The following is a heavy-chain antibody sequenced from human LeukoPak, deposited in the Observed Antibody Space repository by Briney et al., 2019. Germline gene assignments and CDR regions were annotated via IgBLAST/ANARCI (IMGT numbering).Heavy chain of an antibody. CDR1: GGSFSGYY. V-gene: IGHV4-34*01. D-gene: IGHD3-3*01. CDR3: ARESGLRFLEWLLYFDY. J-gene: IGHJ4*02. CDR2: INHSGST. Sequence: SETLSLTRAVYGGSFSGYYWSWIRQPPGKGLEWIGEINHSGSTNYNPSLKSRVTISVDTSKNQFSLKLSSVTAADTAVYYCARESGLRFLEWLLYFDYWGQGTLVTVSS.